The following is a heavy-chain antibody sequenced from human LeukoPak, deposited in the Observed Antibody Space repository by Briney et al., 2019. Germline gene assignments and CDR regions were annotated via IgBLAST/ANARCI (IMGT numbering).Heavy chain of an antibody. CDR3: AKREARSFEY. Sequence: GGSLRLSWVASGXTFSSSVVSWVRQAPGKGLEWVSTFSGSTGNTYYADSVKGRFTISRDNSKNTLYLQMNSLRAEDTAVYYCAKREARSFEYWGQGTLVTVSS. V-gene: IGHV3-23*01. J-gene: IGHJ4*02. CDR2: FSGSTGNT. D-gene: IGHD5-24*01. CDR1: GXTFSSSV.